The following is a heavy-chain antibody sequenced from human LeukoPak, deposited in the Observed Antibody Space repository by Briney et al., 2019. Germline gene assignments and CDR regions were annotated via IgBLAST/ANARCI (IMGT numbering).Heavy chain of an antibody. CDR3: ARDGSHYYFDY. Sequence: KTSETLSLTCTVSGGSISSGDYYWSWIRQPPGKGPEWIGYIYYSGNAYYNPSLKSRVTISIDTSTNQFSLRLSSVTAADTAVFYCARDGSHYYFDYWGQGTLVTVSS. D-gene: IGHD3-10*01. J-gene: IGHJ4*02. CDR2: IYYSGNA. V-gene: IGHV4-30-4*01. CDR1: GGSISSGDYY.